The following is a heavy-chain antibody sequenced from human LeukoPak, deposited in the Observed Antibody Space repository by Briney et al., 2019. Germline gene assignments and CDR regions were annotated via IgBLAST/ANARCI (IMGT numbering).Heavy chain of an antibody. CDR3: ARGRGSTFGGVIVKGFDY. CDR1: GGSFSGYY. V-gene: IGHV4-34*01. Sequence: LSETLSLTCAVYGGSFSGYYWSWIRQPPGKGLEWIREINHSGSTHYNPSLRSGVTISVDTSKNQFSQKLSSVTAADTAVYYCARGRGSTFGGVIVKGFDYWGQGTLVTVSS. J-gene: IGHJ4*02. D-gene: IGHD3-16*02. CDR2: INHSGST.